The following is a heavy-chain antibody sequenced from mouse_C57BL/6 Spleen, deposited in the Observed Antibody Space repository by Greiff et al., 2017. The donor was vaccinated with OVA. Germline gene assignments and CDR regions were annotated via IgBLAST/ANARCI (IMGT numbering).Heavy chain of an antibody. J-gene: IGHJ2*01. D-gene: IGHD2-10*01. V-gene: IGHV1-15*01. CDR3: TRSLLYFDY. CDR2: LDPETGGT. CDR1: GYTFTDYE. Sequence: VQLQQSGAELVRPGASVTLSCKASGYTFTDYEMHWVKQTPVHGLEWIGALDPETGGTAYNQKFKGKAILTADKSSSTAYMELRSLTSEDSAVYYCTRSLLYFDYWGQGTTLTVSS.